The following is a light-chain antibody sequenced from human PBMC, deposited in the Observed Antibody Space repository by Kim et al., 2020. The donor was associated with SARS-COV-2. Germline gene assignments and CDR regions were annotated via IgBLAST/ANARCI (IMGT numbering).Light chain of an antibody. CDR1: NSESKR. CDR3: QVWDSRSDRPGV. Sequence: PVKPAKIACGGNNSESKRVHCDQQKPGQPPVSVIYYDSDWTSGIPERFAGSNAGNTGNMTISRVEAGDETDYYGQVWDSRSDRPGVFGGGTQLTVL. V-gene: IGLV3-21*04. CDR2: YDS. J-gene: IGLJ3*02.